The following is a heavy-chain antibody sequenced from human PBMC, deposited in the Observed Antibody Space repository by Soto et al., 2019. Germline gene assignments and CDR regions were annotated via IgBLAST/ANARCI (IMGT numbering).Heavy chain of an antibody. Sequence: GGSLRLSCAASGFTFSSYSMNWVRQAPGKGLEWVSYISSSSSTIYYADSVKGRFTISRDNAKNSRYLQMSSLRAEDTAVYYCARDSTDIVVVIAAPADAFDIWGQGTMVTV. D-gene: IGHD2-15*01. CDR2: ISSSSSTI. J-gene: IGHJ3*02. CDR3: ARDSTDIVVVIAAPADAFDI. CDR1: GFTFSSYS. V-gene: IGHV3-48*01.